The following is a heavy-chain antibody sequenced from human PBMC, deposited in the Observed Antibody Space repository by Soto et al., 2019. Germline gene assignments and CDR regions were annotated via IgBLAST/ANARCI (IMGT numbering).Heavy chain of an antibody. CDR3: AGGGGLWFGEDYGMDV. CDR2: IYHSGST. Sequence: QLQLQESGSGLVKPSQTLSLTCAVSGGSISSGGYSWSWIRQPPGKGLEWIGYIYHSGSTYYNPSLKSRVTISVDRSKNQFSLKLSSVTAADTAVYYCAGGGGLWFGEDYGMDVWGQGTTVTVSS. D-gene: IGHD3-10*01. J-gene: IGHJ6*02. V-gene: IGHV4-30-2*01. CDR1: GGSISSGGYS.